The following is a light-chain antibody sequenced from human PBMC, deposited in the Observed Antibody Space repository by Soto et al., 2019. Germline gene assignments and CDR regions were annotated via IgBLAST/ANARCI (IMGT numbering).Light chain of an antibody. J-gene: IGKJ1*01. CDR2: DAS. CDR1: QSVSSY. CDR3: QQRSNWPWP. Sequence: EIVLTQSPATLSLSPGERATLSCRASQSVSSYLAWYQQKPGQAPRLLIYDASNRATGIPARFSGSGSGTDFTLTISSLQPEDFALYYCQQRSNWPWPFRQGT. V-gene: IGKV3-11*01.